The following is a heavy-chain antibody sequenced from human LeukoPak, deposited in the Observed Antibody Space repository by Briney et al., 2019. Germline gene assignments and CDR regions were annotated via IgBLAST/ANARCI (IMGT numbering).Heavy chain of an antibody. J-gene: IGHJ4*02. CDR1: GGSISSGNYY. Sequence: SETLSLTCTVSGGSISSGNYYWSWIRQPAGKGLEWIGRIHASGSTNYNPSLKSRVTISVDTTKNQFSLKLSSVTAADTAVYYCAGSYRLDYWGQGTLVTASS. CDR3: AGSYRLDY. D-gene: IGHD1-26*01. CDR2: IHASGST. V-gene: IGHV4-61*02.